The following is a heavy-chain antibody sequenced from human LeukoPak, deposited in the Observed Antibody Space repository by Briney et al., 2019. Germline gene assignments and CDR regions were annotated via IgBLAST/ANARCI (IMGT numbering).Heavy chain of an antibody. Sequence: GRSLRLSCAASGFTFDDYAMHWVRQAPRKGLEWVSGISWNSGSIGYADSVKGRFTISRDNAKNSLYLQMNSLRAEDTALYYCAKDMYDLSRSAMGGYYYYGMDVWGQGTTVTVSS. V-gene: IGHV3-9*01. D-gene: IGHD2-2*01. CDR2: ISWNSGSI. J-gene: IGHJ6*02. CDR1: GFTFDDYA. CDR3: AKDMYDLSRSAMGGYYYYGMDV.